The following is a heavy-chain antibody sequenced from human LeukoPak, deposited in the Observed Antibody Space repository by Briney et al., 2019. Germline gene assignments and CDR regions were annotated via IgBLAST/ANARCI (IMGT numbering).Heavy chain of an antibody. V-gene: IGHV3-9*01. J-gene: IGHJ4*02. Sequence: GGSLRLSWAASGFTFDDYAMHWVRQAPGKGLEWVSGSSWNSGSIGYADSVKGRFTISRDNAKNSLYLQMNSLRAEDTALYYCAKSMATINHPFDYWGQGTLVTVSS. CDR2: SSWNSGSI. CDR1: GFTFDDYA. D-gene: IGHD5-24*01. CDR3: AKSMATINHPFDY.